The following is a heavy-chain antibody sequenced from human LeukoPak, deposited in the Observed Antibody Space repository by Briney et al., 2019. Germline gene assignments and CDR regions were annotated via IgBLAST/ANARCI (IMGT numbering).Heavy chain of an antibody. V-gene: IGHV3-23*01. D-gene: IGHD5-12*01. CDR3: AKDLIGYSGYDRYYYYGMDV. Sequence: GGSLRLSCAASGFTFSSYAMSWVRQAPGEGLEWVSAISGSGGSTYYADSVKGRFTISRDNSKNTLYLQMNSLRAEDTAVYYCAKDLIGYSGYDRYYYYGMDVWGQGTTVTVSS. CDR2: ISGSGGST. J-gene: IGHJ6*02. CDR1: GFTFSSYA.